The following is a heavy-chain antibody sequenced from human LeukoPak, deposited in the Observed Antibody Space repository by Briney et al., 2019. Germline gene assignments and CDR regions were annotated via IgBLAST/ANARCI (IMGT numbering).Heavy chain of an antibody. Sequence: SETLSLTCTVSGGSISSYYWSWIRQPPGKGLEWIGYIYYSGSTNYNPSLKSRVTISVDTSKNQFSLKLSSVTAADTAVYYCARSGLSRTYAFDIWGQGTMVTVSS. V-gene: IGHV4-59*01. CDR2: IYYSGST. CDR1: GGSISSYY. D-gene: IGHD1-7*01. CDR3: ARSGLSRTYAFDI. J-gene: IGHJ3*02.